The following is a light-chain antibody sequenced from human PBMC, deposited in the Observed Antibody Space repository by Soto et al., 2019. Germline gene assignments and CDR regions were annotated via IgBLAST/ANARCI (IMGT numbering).Light chain of an antibody. Sequence: AIRMTQSPSSLSASTGDRVTITCRASQGISSYLAWYQQKPGKAPKLLIYAASTLQSGVPSRFSGSGSGTDLTLTISCLQTEDFATDYCQQYYSYPWTFGQGTKVEIK. CDR3: QQYYSYPWT. V-gene: IGKV1-8*01. J-gene: IGKJ1*01. CDR1: QGISSY. CDR2: AAS.